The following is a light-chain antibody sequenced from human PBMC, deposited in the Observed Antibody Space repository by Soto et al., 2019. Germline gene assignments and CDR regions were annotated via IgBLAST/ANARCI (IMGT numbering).Light chain of an antibody. J-gene: IGKJ2*01. CDR2: DVS. CDR1: SSSTW. CDR3: HHTTDFT. V-gene: IGKV1-5*01. Sequence: DLQMTQSPSTLAASVGDTVTMTCRSSSTWLAWYQKKPGKAPKLLIYDVSNLERGVPPRFSGSTSGAESTLTITGLQPDDLGTYDCHHTTDFTFGQGTKVEIK.